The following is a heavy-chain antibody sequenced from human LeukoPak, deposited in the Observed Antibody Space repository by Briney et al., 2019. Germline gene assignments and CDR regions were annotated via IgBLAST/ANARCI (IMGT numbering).Heavy chain of an antibody. CDR3: AKSSHSYGNDALDI. J-gene: IGHJ3*02. CDR2: IYHSGST. CDR1: GYSISSGYY. Sequence: SETLSLTCAVSGYSISSGYYWGWIRQPPGKGLEWIGSIYHSGSTYYNPSLKSRVTISVDTSKNQFSLKLSSVTAADTAVYYCAKSSHSYGNDALDIWGQGTMVTVSS. V-gene: IGHV4-38-2*01. D-gene: IGHD5-18*01.